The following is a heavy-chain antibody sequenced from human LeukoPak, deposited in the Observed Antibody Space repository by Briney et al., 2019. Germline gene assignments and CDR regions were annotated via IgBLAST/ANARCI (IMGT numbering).Heavy chain of an antibody. CDR2: IYYSGST. CDR3: ARVQLEGPGLDY. V-gene: IGHV4-38-2*01. Sequence: SETLSLTCAVSGYSISSGYYWGWVRQPPGKGLEWIGSIYYSGSTYYNPSLKSRVTISVDTSKNQFSLKLSSVTAADTAVYYCARVQLEGPGLDYWGQGTLVTVSS. J-gene: IGHJ4*02. D-gene: IGHD1-1*01. CDR1: GYSISSGYY.